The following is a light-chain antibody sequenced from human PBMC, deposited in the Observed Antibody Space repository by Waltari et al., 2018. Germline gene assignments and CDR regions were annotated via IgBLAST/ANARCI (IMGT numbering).Light chain of an antibody. CDR3: SSYTRSSSYV. J-gene: IGLJ1*01. V-gene: IGLV2-14*01. Sequence: QSALTQPASVSGSPEQSITISCTGTSSYIGGDNFVSWYQQHQGKAPKLILFDVSDRPSGVSNRFSGSKSGNSASLTISGLQAEDEADYYCSSYTRSSSYVFGTGTKVTVL. CDR1: SSYIGGDNF. CDR2: DVS.